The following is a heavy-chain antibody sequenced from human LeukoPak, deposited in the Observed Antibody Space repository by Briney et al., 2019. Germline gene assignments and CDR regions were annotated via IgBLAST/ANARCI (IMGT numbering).Heavy chain of an antibody. J-gene: IGHJ4*02. CDR1: GYTFTSYG. CDR2: NSAYNGNT. V-gene: IGHV1-18*01. Sequence: GASVKVSCKASGYTFTSYGISWVRQAPGQGLEWMGWNSAYNGNTNYAQKLQGRVTMTTDTSTSTAYMELRSLRSDDTAVYYCAREIGIAVAGTSDYWGQGTLVTVSS. CDR3: AREIGIAVAGTSDY. D-gene: IGHD6-19*01.